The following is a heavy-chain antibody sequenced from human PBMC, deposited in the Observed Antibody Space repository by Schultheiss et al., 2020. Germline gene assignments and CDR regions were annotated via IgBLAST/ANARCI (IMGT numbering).Heavy chain of an antibody. J-gene: IGHJ3*02. CDR1: GDSISNTNYH. Sequence: SETLSLTCYVSGDSISNTNYHWGWFRQPPGKGLEWIGSIYYSGSTYYNPSLKSRVTISVDTSKNQFSLKLSSVTAEDTAVYYCARDGWELGAFDIWGQGTMVTVSS. CDR2: IYYSGST. CDR3: ARDGWELGAFDI. D-gene: IGHD1-26*01. V-gene: IGHV4-39*07.